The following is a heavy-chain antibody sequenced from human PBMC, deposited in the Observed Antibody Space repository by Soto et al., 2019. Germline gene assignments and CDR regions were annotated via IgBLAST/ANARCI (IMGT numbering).Heavy chain of an antibody. D-gene: IGHD2-8*01. Sequence: QVQLVESGGGVVQPGRSLRLSCAASGFTFSSYGMHWVRQAPGKGLEWVAVISYDRSNKCYADSVKGRFTISRDNSKNTLYLQKNGLRVEDTAVYYCAKEVYAGSQASDYWGPGTLVTVSS. CDR2: ISYDRSNK. J-gene: IGHJ4*02. CDR3: AKEVYAGSQASDY. CDR1: GFTFSSYG. V-gene: IGHV3-30*18.